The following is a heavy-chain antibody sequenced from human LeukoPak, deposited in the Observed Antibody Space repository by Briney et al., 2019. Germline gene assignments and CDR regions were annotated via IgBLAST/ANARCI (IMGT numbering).Heavy chain of an antibody. D-gene: IGHD2-2*01. V-gene: IGHV3-66*01. CDR2: TYSGGST. J-gene: IGHJ4*02. CDR1: GLTVSSNY. Sequence: GGSLRLSCVPSGLTVSSNYMSWVRQAPGKGLEWVSVTYSGGSTDYADSVKGRFTISRDNSKNTLYLQMNTLRVEDTAVYYCAGGLGYARTYWGQGTLVTVSS. CDR3: AGGLGYARTY.